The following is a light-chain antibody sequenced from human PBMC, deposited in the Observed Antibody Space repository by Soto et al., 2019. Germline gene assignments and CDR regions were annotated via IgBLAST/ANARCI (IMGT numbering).Light chain of an antibody. CDR1: QTISNY. V-gene: IGKV1-5*03. J-gene: IGKJ1*01. CDR3: EHYYIYST. CDR2: RSS. Sequence: DLQMTQSPSTLSASGGARVTITCLASQTISNYSTWYQNRPGKAPKLLIDRSSILQTGVPSRFSGSGSGTECTLTISSVTTEDFATYYCEHYYIYSTFGQGTRV.